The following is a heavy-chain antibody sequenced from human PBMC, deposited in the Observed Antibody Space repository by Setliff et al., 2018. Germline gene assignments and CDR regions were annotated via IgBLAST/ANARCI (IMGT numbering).Heavy chain of an antibody. D-gene: IGHD5-12*01. CDR2: TDHSGGT. Sequence: SETLSLTCSLSGVTIGGNNYHYWAWIRQPPGRGLDWIGYTDHSGGTSYNPSFESRVAISADRSNHQVFLKLTSVTAADTAVYYCAGTPALGTSWLSPFDYWGQGTLVTVSS. CDR1: GVTIGGNNYHY. CDR3: AGTPALGTSWLSPFDY. V-gene: IGHV4-61*05. J-gene: IGHJ4*02.